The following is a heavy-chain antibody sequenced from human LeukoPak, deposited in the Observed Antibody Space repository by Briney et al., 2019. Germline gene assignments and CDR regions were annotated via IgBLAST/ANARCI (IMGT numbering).Heavy chain of an antibody. CDR2: AYSSGST. D-gene: IGHD2-2*02. CDR1: GGSISSYY. V-gene: IGHV4-4*07. J-gene: IGHJ4*02. Sequence: SETLSLTCTVSGGSISSYYWSWIRQPAGKGLECIGRAYSSGSTNYNPSLKSRVTMSVDTSKNQFSLKLSSVTAADTAVYYCASSRLGYCSSTSCYTKYYFDYWGQGTLVTVSS. CDR3: ASSRLGYCSSTSCYTKYYFDY.